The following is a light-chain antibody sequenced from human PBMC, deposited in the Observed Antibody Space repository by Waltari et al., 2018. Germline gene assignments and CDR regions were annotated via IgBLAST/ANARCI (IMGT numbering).Light chain of an antibody. CDR3: QQYVSSPLT. Sequence: EIVLTQSPGTLSLSPGERATLTCKASQSVSSTYLAWYQQKPGQPPRLLISGASTRATGIPDRFSGSGSGTDFTLTISSLEPEDFAVYYCQQYVSSPLTFGGGTKVESK. V-gene: IGKV3-20*01. CDR1: QSVSSTY. J-gene: IGKJ4*01. CDR2: GAS.